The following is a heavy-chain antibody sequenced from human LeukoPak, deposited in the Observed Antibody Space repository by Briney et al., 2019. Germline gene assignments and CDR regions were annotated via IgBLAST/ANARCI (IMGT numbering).Heavy chain of an antibody. V-gene: IGHV5-51*01. D-gene: IGHD6-13*01. CDR3: ARGGGIAAAGSVDY. Sequence: GESLKISFKGSGYSFTTHWIGWVRQMPGEGLEWMGIMYPGDSDTRYSPSFEGQVTISADKSINTAYLEWSSLEASDTAMYYCARGGGIAAAGSVDYWGQGTLVTVSS. CDR1: GYSFTTHW. J-gene: IGHJ4*02. CDR2: MYPGDSDT.